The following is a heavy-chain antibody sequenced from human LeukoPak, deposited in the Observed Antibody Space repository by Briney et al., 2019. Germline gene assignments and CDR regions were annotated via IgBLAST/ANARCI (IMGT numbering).Heavy chain of an antibody. V-gene: IGHV4-39*01. CDR3: AGRTIAVSKDAFDY. J-gene: IGHJ4*02. D-gene: IGHD6-19*01. CDR2: IFDSGTT. Sequence: SETLSLTCTVSGTSISSRNDYWGWIRQPPGKGLEWIGSIFDSGTTYYNPSLKSRVTISVDTSKNQFSLKLRSVTAADTAVYYCAGRTIAVSKDAFDYWGQGTLVTVSS. CDR1: GTSISSRNDY.